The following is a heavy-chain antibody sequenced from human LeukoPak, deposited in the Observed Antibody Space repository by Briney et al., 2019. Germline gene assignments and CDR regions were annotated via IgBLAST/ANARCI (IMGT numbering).Heavy chain of an antibody. CDR3: ARMGYGSGSYYNGHDAFDI. V-gene: IGHV1-69*05. Sequence: GASVKVSCKASGGTFSSYAISWVRQAPGQGLEWMGRIIPIFGTANYAQKFQGRVTITTDESTSTAYMELSSLRSEDTAVYYCARMGYGSGSYYNGHDAFDIWGQGTMATVSS. CDR2: IIPIFGTA. D-gene: IGHD3-10*01. J-gene: IGHJ3*02. CDR1: GGTFSSYA.